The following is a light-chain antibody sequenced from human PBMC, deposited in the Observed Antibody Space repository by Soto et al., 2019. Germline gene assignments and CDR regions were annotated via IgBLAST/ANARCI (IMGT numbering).Light chain of an antibody. CDR2: RNS. CDR3: AASYDSRGGV. Sequence: QSVLTQPPSASGTPGQRVTICCSGSSSNIESNYVYWCQQFPGTAPKLLIYRNSQRPSGVPDRFSGSKSGTSASLAISGLRSEDKADYYCAASYDSRGGVFGAGTKVTVL. V-gene: IGLV1-47*01. CDR1: SSNIESNY. J-gene: IGLJ1*01.